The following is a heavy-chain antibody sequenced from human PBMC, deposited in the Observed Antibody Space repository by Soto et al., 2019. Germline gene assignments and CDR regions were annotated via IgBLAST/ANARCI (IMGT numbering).Heavy chain of an antibody. CDR2: MIPNSGNT. V-gene: IGHV1-8*02. CDR3: ARHHNYDILTGYYTSSWFDP. D-gene: IGHD3-9*01. CDR1: GYTFTGYY. J-gene: IGHJ5*02. Sequence: ASVKVSCKASGYTFTGYYMHWVRQAPGQGLECMGWMIPNSGNTGYAQKFQGRVTMTRNTSISTAYMELSSLRSEDTAVYYCARHHNYDILTGYYTSSWFDPWGQGTLVTVSS.